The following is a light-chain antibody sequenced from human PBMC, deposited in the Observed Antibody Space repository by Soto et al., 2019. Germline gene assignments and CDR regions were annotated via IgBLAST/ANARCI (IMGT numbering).Light chain of an antibody. V-gene: IGKV3-11*01. J-gene: IGKJ1*01. CDR3: QQRSNWPRT. Sequence: LVLTQSPGTLSLSPGETATLSCRASQSVSNIYLGWYQQKPGQAPRLLIYDASNRATGIPARFSGSGSGTDFTLTISSLEPEDFALYYCQQRSNWPRTFGQGTKVDIK. CDR2: DAS. CDR1: QSVSNIY.